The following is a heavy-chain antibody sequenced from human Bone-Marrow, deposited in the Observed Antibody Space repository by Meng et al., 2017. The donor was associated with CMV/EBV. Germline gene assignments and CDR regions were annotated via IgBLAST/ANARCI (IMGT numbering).Heavy chain of an antibody. D-gene: IGHD2-21*01. CDR2: ISGSGGST. CDR1: GFTFSSYA. CDR3: AKHIVVVIATHDAFDI. V-gene: IGHV3-23*01. J-gene: IGHJ3*02. Sequence: GSLRLSCAASGFTFSSYAMSWVRQAPGKGLEWVSVISGSGGSTYYADSVKGRFTISRDNSKNTLYLQMNSLRAEDTAVYYCAKHIVVVIATHDAFDIWGQGTMVTVSS.